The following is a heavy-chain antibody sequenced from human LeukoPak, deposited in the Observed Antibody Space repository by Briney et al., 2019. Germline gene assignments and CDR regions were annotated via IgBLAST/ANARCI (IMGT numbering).Heavy chain of an antibody. CDR3: ANSPYSSSLLDY. CDR2: ISRSSTTI. V-gene: IGHV3-48*01. J-gene: IGHJ4*01. Sequence: GGSLRLSCAASGFTFSNYSMNWARQAPGKGLEWVSYISRSSTTIYYADSVKGRFTISRDNAKKSLYLQMNSLRAEDTAVYYCANSPYSSSLLDYWGHGTLVTVFS. CDR1: GFTFSNYS. D-gene: IGHD6-13*01.